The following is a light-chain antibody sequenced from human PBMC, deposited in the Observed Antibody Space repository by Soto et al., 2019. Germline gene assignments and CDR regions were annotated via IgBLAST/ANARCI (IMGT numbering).Light chain of an antibody. J-gene: IGKJ4*01. Sequence: DIQMTQSPSSVSASVGDRVTITCRTSQGSSSWLAWYQQKPGKAPKLLIYAASSLQIGFPSRFSGSGSGTDFTLTISSLQPEDFATYYCQPANSFPLTFGEGTNVEIK. CDR3: QPANSFPLT. CDR1: QGSSSW. CDR2: AAS. V-gene: IGKV1-12*01.